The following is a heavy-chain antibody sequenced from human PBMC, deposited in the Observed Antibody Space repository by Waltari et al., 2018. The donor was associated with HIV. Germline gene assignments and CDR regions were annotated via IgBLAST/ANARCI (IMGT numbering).Heavy chain of an antibody. Sequence: QVRLEQWGAGVLKPSETLSLTCAVKDGSLSGHHWRWMRQFPLQGLEWLGELADTGTANYKSTLKRRLTGSVHIGNNQFFLRLASVTAADLAAYYCARARLLNFDPYYFDLWGQGTQVTVSS. CDR2: LADTGTA. V-gene: IGHV4-34*02. CDR3: ARARLLNFDPYYFDL. J-gene: IGHJ4*02. D-gene: IGHD3-10*01. CDR1: DGSLSGHH.